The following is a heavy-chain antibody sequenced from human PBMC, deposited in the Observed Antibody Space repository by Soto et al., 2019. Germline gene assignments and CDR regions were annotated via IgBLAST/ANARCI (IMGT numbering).Heavy chain of an antibody. V-gene: IGHV4-34*01. D-gene: IGHD3-9*01. CDR3: AGETADYDILTGPTTFDI. CDR2: IDHSGST. Sequence: SETLSLTCAVSGGSFSGYYWNWIRQPPGKGLEWIGEIDHSGSTNYNPSLKSRITISVDTSKRQISLKLSSVTAADTAVYYCAGETADYDILTGPTTFDIWGQGTMVTVSS. J-gene: IGHJ3*02. CDR1: GGSFSGYY.